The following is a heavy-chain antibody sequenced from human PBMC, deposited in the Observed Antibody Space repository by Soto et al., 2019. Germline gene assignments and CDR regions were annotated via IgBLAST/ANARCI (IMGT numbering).Heavy chain of an antibody. CDR3: TTLDEDGDLIYY. CDR1: GFTFSGSA. V-gene: IGHV3-73*02. CDR2: IRSKANSYAT. Sequence: EVQLVESGGGLVQPGGSLKLSCAASGFTFSGSAMHWVRQASGKGLEWVGRIRSKANSYATAYAASVKGRFTISRDDSKNTAYLQMNSLKTEDTAVYYCTTLDEDGDLIYYWGQGTLVTVSS. J-gene: IGHJ4*02. D-gene: IGHD4-17*01.